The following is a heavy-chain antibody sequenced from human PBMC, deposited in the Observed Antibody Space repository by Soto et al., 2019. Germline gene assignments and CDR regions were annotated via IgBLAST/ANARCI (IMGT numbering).Heavy chain of an antibody. CDR1: GYTFTSYA. J-gene: IGHJ4*02. Sequence: ASVKVSCKASGYTFTSYAMHWVRQAPGQRLEWMGWINTGNGNTKYSQKFQGRVTITRDTSASTAYMDLNSLKSEDTAVYYCATVYGSGSPWDYWGQGTLVTVSS. CDR3: ATVYGSGSPWDY. CDR2: INTGNGNT. V-gene: IGHV1-3*04. D-gene: IGHD3-10*01.